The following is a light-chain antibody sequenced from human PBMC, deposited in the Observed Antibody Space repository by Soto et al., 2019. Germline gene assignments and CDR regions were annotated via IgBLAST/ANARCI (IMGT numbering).Light chain of an antibody. CDR3: QKYDSVPLT. V-gene: IGKV1-27*01. CDR2: AAS. Sequence: IQMTQSPSSLSASIGDRVTITCRASQNIFKSLTWYQQVPGKVPKVLIYAASTLQSGVPSRFSGSGSGTDFTLTISSLQPEDVATYYCQKYDSVPLTFGGGTRVELK. J-gene: IGKJ4*01. CDR1: QNIFKS.